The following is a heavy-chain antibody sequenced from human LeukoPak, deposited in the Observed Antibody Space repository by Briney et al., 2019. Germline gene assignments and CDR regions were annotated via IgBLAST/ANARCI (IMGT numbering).Heavy chain of an antibody. Sequence: GGSLRLSCAASGFTFSSNWMHWVRQAPGKGLVWVSRINEDGRTTNYADSVKGRFTISRDNAKNTLDLQMNSLRVEDTAVYYCVRDLGGRSGHWGQGTLVTVSS. CDR1: GFTFSSNW. J-gene: IGHJ4*02. CDR3: VRDLGGRSGH. D-gene: IGHD1-26*01. V-gene: IGHV3-74*01. CDR2: INEDGRTT.